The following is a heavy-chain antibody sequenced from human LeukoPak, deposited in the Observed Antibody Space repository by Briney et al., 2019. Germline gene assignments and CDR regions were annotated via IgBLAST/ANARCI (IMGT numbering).Heavy chain of an antibody. Sequence: GGSLRLSCAASGFTFRSYAMSWVRQAPGKGLEWVGRIRSKTTGGTTEYDAPVKGRFTISGDDSKNTLYLQMNSLKTEDTAVYYCTTDQLWTHFDYWGQGALVTVSS. CDR1: GFTFRSYA. D-gene: IGHD5-18*01. J-gene: IGHJ4*02. CDR3: TTDQLWTHFDY. V-gene: IGHV3-15*01. CDR2: IRSKTTGGTT.